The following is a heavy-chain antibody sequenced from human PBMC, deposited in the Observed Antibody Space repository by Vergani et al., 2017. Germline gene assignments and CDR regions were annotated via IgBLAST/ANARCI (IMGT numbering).Heavy chain of an antibody. CDR2: IIPIFGTA. V-gene: IGHV1-69*13. CDR1: GGTFSSYA. Sequence: QVQLVQSGAEVKKPGSSVKVSCKASGGTFSSYAISWVRQAPGQGLEWMGRIIPIFGTANYAQKFQGRVTITADESTSTAYLELNSLRSEEAAVYYCARVVFMTKGYYYYGMAFWGQATTVIVSS. D-gene: IGHD3-22*01. CDR3: ARVVFMTKGYYYYGMAF. J-gene: IGHJ6*02.